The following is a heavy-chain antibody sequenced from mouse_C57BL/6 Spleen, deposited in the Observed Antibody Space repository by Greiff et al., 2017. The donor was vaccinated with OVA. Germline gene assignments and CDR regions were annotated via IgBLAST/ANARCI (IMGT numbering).Heavy chain of an antibody. V-gene: IGHV1-19*01. J-gene: IGHJ4*01. D-gene: IGHD3-2*02. CDR2: INPYNGGT. Sequence: EVQLQQSGPVLVKPGASVKMSCKASGYTFTDYYMNWVKQSHGKSLEWIGVINPYNGGTSYNQKFKGKATLTVDKSSSTAYMELNSLTSEDSAVYYCARFRDEAMDYWGQGTSVTVSS. CDR1: GYTFTDYY. CDR3: ARFRDEAMDY.